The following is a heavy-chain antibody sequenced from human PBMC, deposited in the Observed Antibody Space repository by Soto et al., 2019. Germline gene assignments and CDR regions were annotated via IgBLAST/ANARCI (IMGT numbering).Heavy chain of an antibody. Sequence: GGSLRLSCAASGFTFSSYGMHWVRQAPGKGLEWVAVISYDGSNKYYADSVKGRFTISRDNSKNTLYLQMNSLRAEDTAVYYCAKDHYDSSGYYYYYFDYWGQGTLVTVSS. CDR1: GFTFSSYG. CDR2: ISYDGSNK. D-gene: IGHD3-22*01. V-gene: IGHV3-30*18. J-gene: IGHJ4*02. CDR3: AKDHYDSSGYYYYYFDY.